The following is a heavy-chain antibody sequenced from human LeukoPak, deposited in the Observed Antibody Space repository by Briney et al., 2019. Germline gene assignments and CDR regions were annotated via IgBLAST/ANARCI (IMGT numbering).Heavy chain of an antibody. J-gene: IGHJ6*02. Sequence: PGGSLRLSCAASGFTFSSYSMNWVRQAPGKGLDWVSSISSSSSYIYYADSVKGRFTISRDNAKNSLYLQMNSLRAEDTAVYYCARGVVVVPAAEIDYYYYYGMDVWGQGTTVTVSS. V-gene: IGHV3-21*01. D-gene: IGHD2-2*01. CDR1: GFTFSSYS. CDR2: ISSSSSYI. CDR3: ARGVVVVPAAEIDYYYYYGMDV.